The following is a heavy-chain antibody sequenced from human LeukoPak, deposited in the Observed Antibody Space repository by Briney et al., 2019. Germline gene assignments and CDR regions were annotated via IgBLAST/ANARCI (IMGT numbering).Heavy chain of an antibody. Sequence: GGSLRLSCAASGFTFSSHAMSWVRQAPGKGLEWVSAISGSGGSTYYADSVKGRFTISRDNSKNTLYLQMNSLRAEDTAVYYCAKGLFGGDSYYYYYMDVWGKGTTVTVSS. V-gene: IGHV3-23*01. J-gene: IGHJ6*03. CDR3: AKGLFGGDSYYYYYMDV. CDR1: GFTFSSHA. D-gene: IGHD2-15*01. CDR2: ISGSGGST.